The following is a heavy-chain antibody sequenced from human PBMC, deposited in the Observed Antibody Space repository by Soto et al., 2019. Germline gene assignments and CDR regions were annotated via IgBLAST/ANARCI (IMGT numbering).Heavy chain of an antibody. D-gene: IGHD2-2*01. CDR2: INHSGST. V-gene: IGHV4-34*01. J-gene: IGHJ3*02. Sequence: QVQLQQWGAGLLKPSETLSLTCAVYGGSFSGYYWSWIRQPPGKGLEWIGEINHSGSTNYNPSLKSRVTISVDTSKNQFSLKLSSVTAADTAVYYCARGWVCSSNSCYHAFDIWGQGTMVTVSS. CDR3: ARGWVCSSNSCYHAFDI. CDR1: GGSFSGYY.